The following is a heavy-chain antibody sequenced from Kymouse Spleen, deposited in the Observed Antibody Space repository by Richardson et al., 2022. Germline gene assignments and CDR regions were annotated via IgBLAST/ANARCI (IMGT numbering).Heavy chain of an antibody. J-gene: IGHJ3*02. Sequence: QVQLQESGPGLVKPSETLSLTCTVSGGSISSYYWSWIRQPPGKGLEWIGYIYYSGSTNYNPSLKSRVTISVDTSKNQFSLKLSSVTAADTAVYYCARLLVVVTAPHAFDIWGQGTMVTVSS. CDR3: ARLLVVVTAPHAFDI. CDR2: IYYSGST. D-gene: IGHD2-21*02. CDR1: GGSISSYY. V-gene: IGHV4-59*01.